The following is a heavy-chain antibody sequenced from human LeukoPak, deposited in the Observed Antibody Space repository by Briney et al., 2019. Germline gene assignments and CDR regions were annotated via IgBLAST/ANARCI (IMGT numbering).Heavy chain of an antibody. CDR1: DGSISSYY. D-gene: IGHD6-13*01. Sequence: SETLSLTCTVSDGSISSYYWSWIRQPPGKGLEWIGYIYYSGSTNYNPSLKSRVTMSVDTSKNQFSLNLSSVTAADTAVYYCARGRGSSWYYFDSWGQGTLVTVS. V-gene: IGHV4-59*12. CDR3: ARGRGSSWYYFDS. J-gene: IGHJ4*02. CDR2: IYYSGST.